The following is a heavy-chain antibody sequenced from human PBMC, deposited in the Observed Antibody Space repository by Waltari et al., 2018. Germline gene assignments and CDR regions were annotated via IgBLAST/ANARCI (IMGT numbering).Heavy chain of an antibody. CDR1: GSTFSSYA. D-gene: IGHD4-17*01. CDR3: AKDCFYDYGDYGEGCWFDP. CDR2: VSGSGGST. Sequence: EVQLVESGGGLVQPGGSLRLSCAASGSTFSSYAMSWVRHAPGNGPEWGSAVSGSGGSTYYADSVKGRFTISRDNSKNTLYLQMNSLRAEDTAVYYCAKDCFYDYGDYGEGCWFDPWGQGTLVTVSS. J-gene: IGHJ5*02. V-gene: IGHV3-23*04.